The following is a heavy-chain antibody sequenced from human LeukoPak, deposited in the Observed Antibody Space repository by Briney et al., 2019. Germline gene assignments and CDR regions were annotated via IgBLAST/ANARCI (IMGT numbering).Heavy chain of an antibody. V-gene: IGHV3-7*03. J-gene: IGHJ6*02. D-gene: IGHD5-18*01. CDR2: IKQDTSNK. Sequence: SLSLSCAVSLFTPTSDGMSWVREAPGTRREWVADIKQDTSNKFEVASVKGRFTIDRDNAKKSLYLQMNSLRAEDTALYYCGRDGAYSPFGRCYGMDVWGQGTKVTVSS. CDR3: GRDGAYSPFGRCYGMDV. CDR1: LFTPTSDG.